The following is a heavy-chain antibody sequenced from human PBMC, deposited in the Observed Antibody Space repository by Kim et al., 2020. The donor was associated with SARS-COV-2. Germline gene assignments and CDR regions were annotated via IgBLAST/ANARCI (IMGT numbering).Heavy chain of an antibody. J-gene: IGHJ6*02. CDR2: IYSGGST. D-gene: IGHD2-2*01. CDR3: ARAFWGYQLLPPDRYGMDV. V-gene: IGHV3-53*01. Sequence: GGSLRLSCAASGFTVSSNYMSWVRQAPGKGLEWVSVIYSGGSTYYADSVKGRFTISRDNSKNTLYLQMNSLRAEDTAVYYCARAFWGYQLLPPDRYGMDVWGQGTTVTVSS. CDR1: GFTVSSNY.